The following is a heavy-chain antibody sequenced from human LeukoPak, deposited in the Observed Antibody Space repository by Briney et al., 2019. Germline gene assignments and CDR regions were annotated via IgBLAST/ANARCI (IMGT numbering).Heavy chain of an antibody. J-gene: IGHJ5*02. V-gene: IGHV4-34*01. D-gene: IGHD4-17*01. CDR2: INHSGST. Sequence: SETLSLTCAVYGGPFSGYYWSWIRQPPGKGLEWIGEINHSGSTNYNPSLKSRVTISVDTSKNQFSLKLSSVTAADTAVYYCARKDYGDYSRFDPWGQGTLVTVSS. CDR3: ARKDYGDYSRFDP. CDR1: GGPFSGYY.